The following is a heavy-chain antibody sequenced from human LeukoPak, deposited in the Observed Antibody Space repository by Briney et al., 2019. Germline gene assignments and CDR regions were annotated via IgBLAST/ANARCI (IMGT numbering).Heavy chain of an antibody. CDR1: GFTFSGYY. CDR3: ATGRSIAAAGTKGMEGFDY. V-gene: IGHV3-11*04. CDR2: ISSSGSTK. J-gene: IGHJ4*02. D-gene: IGHD6-13*01. Sequence: PGGSLRLSCAASGFTFSGYYMSYIRQAPGKGLEWVSYISSSGSTKYYADSVKGRFTISRDNAKNSLYLQMNSLRAEDTAVYYCATGRSIAAAGTKGMEGFDYWGQGTLVTVSS.